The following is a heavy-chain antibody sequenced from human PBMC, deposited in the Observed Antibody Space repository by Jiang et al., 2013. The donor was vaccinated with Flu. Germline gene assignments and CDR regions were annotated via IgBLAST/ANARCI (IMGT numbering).Heavy chain of an antibody. CDR1: GGSFSGYY. Sequence: SLTCAVYGGSFSGYYWSWIRQPPGKGLEWIGEINHSGSTNYNPSLKSRVTISVDTSKNQFSLKLSSVTAADTAVYYCARGDYYGSGSYRRFIYGIDVWGQGTTVTVSS. V-gene: IGHV4-34*01. CDR3: ARGDYYGSGSYRRFIYGIDV. D-gene: IGHD3-10*01. CDR2: INHSGST. J-gene: IGHJ6*02.